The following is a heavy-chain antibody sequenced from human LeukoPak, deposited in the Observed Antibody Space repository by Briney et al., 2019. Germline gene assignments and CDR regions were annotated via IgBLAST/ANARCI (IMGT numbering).Heavy chain of an antibody. Sequence: SETLSLTCTVSGGSISSYYWSWIRQPPGKGLEWIGYIYYSGSTNYNPSLKSRVTISVDTSKNQFSLKLSSVTAADTAVYYCARHGYGGNSDFDYWGQGTLVTVSS. CDR1: GGSISSYY. D-gene: IGHD4-23*01. J-gene: IGHJ4*02. CDR3: ARHGYGGNSDFDY. V-gene: IGHV4-59*08. CDR2: IYYSGST.